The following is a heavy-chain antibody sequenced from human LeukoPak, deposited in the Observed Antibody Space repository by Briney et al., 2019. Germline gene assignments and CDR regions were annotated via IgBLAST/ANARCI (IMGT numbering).Heavy chain of an antibody. Sequence: PGGSLRLSCAASGFTFSRSWMSWLRQAPGKGLEWVANIKEDGSEKNYVDSVKGRFTISRDNTKNSLFLQMNSLRVEDTAVYYCARDAGWNRFDYWGQGTLVTVSS. CDR1: GFTFSRSW. CDR3: ARDAGWNRFDY. J-gene: IGHJ4*02. CDR2: IKEDGSEK. D-gene: IGHD1-1*01. V-gene: IGHV3-7*01.